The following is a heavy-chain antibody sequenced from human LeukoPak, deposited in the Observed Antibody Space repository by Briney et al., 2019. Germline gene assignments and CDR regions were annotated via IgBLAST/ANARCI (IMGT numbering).Heavy chain of an antibody. Sequence: ASVKVSCKASGYTFTGYYMHWVRRAPGQGLEWMGWINPNSGGTNYAQKFQGRVTMTRDTSISTAYMELRSLRSDDTAVYYCAFSSYYLQGNYYYMDVWGKGTTVTVS. J-gene: IGHJ6*03. CDR1: GYTFTGYY. CDR2: INPNSGGT. CDR3: AFSSYYLQGNYYYMDV. V-gene: IGHV1-2*02. D-gene: IGHD1-26*01.